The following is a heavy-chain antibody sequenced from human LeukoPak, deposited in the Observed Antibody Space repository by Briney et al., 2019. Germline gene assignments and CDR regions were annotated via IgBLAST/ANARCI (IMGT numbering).Heavy chain of an antibody. Sequence: SVKVSCKASGGTFSTYSINWVRQAPGQGLEWMGGIIPMFGSPNYAQKFQGRVTITADASTSTAYMELRSLTSGDTAVYFCARWAGSCTANNCYMPLDYWDQGTLVTVSS. D-gene: IGHD1-1*01. J-gene: IGHJ4*02. V-gene: IGHV1-69*13. CDR1: GGTFSTYS. CDR3: ARWAGSCTANNCYMPLDY. CDR2: IIPMFGSP.